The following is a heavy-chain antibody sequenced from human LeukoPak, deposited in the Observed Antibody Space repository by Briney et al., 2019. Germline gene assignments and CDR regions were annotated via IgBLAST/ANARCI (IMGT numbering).Heavy chain of an antibody. CDR1: GGSFSGYY. J-gene: IGHJ5*02. CDR3: ACYDFWSGYIGWFDP. Sequence: SETLSLTCAVYGGSFSGYYWSWIRQPPGKGLEWIGGINHSGSTNYNPSLKSRVTISVDTSKNQFSLKLSSVTAADTAVYYCACYDFWSGYIGWFDPWGQGTLVTVSS. V-gene: IGHV4-34*01. D-gene: IGHD3-3*01. CDR2: INHSGST.